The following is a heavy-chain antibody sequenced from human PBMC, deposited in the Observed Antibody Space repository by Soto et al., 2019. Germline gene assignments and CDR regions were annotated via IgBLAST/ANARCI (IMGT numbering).Heavy chain of an antibody. J-gene: IGHJ4*02. D-gene: IGHD6-19*01. Sequence: EVQLVESGGGLVQPGGSLRLSCVASGFTFPAYTMNWVRQAPGKGLEWLSYIDSSSSTIYYADSVKGRFTISRDNAKNSLFPSMYSLRDKDTAVYYGAKELSRAVASSGWRQGTLVTVSS. CDR2: IDSSSSTI. CDR3: AKELSRAVASSG. V-gene: IGHV3-48*02. CDR1: GFTFPAYT.